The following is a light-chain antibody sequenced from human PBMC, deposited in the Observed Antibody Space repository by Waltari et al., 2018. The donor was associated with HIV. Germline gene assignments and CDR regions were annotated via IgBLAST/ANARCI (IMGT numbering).Light chain of an antibody. V-gene: IGKV1-5*03. CDR3: QQYTTFPWT. J-gene: IGKJ1*01. Sequence: DIQMTHSPSTLSASSGARVTINCRASQNVSSWLAWYQQKSGKAPKLLIYKASALEFGVPSRFSGSGSGADFTLVISSLQPDDFATYYCQQYTTFPWTFGQGTKVEIK. CDR2: KAS. CDR1: QNVSSW.